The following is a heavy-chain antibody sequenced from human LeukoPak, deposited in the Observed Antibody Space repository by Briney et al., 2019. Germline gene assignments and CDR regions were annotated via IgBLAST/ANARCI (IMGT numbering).Heavy chain of an antibody. V-gene: IGHV1-3*01. Sequence: ASVKVSCKAFGYTFTSYAIHWVRQAPGQRLEWMGWINAGNGDTRYSQTFQGRLTITRDTSASTAYMELSGLRSEDTAVYYCASPYPGIAAAGNSYYYGMDVWGQGTTVTVSS. CDR2: INAGNGDT. D-gene: IGHD6-13*01. CDR3: ASPYPGIAAAGNSYYYGMDV. CDR1: GYTFTSYA. J-gene: IGHJ6*02.